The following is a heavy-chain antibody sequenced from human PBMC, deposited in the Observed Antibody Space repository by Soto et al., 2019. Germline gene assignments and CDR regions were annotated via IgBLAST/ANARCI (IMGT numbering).Heavy chain of an antibody. D-gene: IGHD3-22*01. Sequence: AATVSYTSSGYTLTELSMRWLLQAPGKGVEWMGGFHAEDGETIYEQKFQDSVTMTEDTSTATAYMELSSLRSEDTAVYYCATETGYYDSSGYHNWFDPWGQGTLVTVSS. CDR3: ATETGYYDSSGYHNWFDP. CDR1: GYTLTELS. V-gene: IGHV1-24*01. J-gene: IGHJ5*02. CDR2: FHAEDGET.